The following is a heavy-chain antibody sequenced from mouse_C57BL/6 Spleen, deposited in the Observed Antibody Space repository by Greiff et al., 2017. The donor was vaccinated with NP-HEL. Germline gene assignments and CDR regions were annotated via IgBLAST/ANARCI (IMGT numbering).Heavy chain of an antibody. CDR1: GYTFTDYY. Sequence: EVQLQQSGPELVKPGASVKISCKASGYTFTDYYMNWVKQSHGKSLEWIGDINPNNGGTSYNQKFKGKATLTVDKSSSTAYMELRSLTSEDSAVYYCARMPYYDYDVGYWGQGTTLTVSS. CDR3: ARMPYYDYDVGY. V-gene: IGHV1-26*01. J-gene: IGHJ2*01. D-gene: IGHD2-4*01. CDR2: INPNNGGT.